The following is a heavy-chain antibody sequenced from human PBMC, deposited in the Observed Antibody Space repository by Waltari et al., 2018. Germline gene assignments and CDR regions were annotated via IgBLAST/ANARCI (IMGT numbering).Heavy chain of an antibody. CDR1: GYTLTELS. V-gene: IGHV1-24*01. D-gene: IGHD3-10*01. Sequence: QVQLVQSGAEVKKPGASVKVSCKVSGYTLTELSMHWVRQAPGQGLEWMGGLDPEDGETIYAQKFQGRVTMTEDTSTDTAYMELSSLRSEDTAVYYCATGRPGELGRLSWYFDLWRRGTLVTVAS. J-gene: IGHJ2*01. CDR3: ATGRPGELGRLSWYFDL. CDR2: LDPEDGET.